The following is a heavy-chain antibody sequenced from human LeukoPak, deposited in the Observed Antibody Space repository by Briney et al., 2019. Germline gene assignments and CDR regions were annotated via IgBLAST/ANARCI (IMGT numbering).Heavy chain of an antibody. CDR1: GYTFTSYA. CDR3: ARVDMVRGDDNYFDY. Sequence: ASVKVSCKASGYTFTSYAMHWVRQAPGQRLEWMGWINAGNGNTKYSQKFQGRVAITRDTSASTAYMELSSLRSEDTAVYYCARVDMVRGDDNYFDYWGQGTLVTVSS. J-gene: IGHJ4*02. D-gene: IGHD3-10*01. CDR2: INAGNGNT. V-gene: IGHV1-3*01.